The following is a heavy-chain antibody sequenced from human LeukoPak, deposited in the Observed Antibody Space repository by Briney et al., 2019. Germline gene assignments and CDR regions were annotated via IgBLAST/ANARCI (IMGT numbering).Heavy chain of an antibody. J-gene: IGHJ5*02. V-gene: IGHV1-69*13. CDR2: IIPIFGTA. D-gene: IGHD3-10*01. CDR1: GYTFTSYA. Sequence: SVKVSCKASGYTFTSYAMNWVRQAPGQGLEWMGGIIPIFGTANYAQKFQGRVTITADESTSTAYMELSSLRSEDTAVYYCARAVDYYGSGSPPSSWFDPWGQGTLVTVSS. CDR3: ARAVDYYGSGSPPSSWFDP.